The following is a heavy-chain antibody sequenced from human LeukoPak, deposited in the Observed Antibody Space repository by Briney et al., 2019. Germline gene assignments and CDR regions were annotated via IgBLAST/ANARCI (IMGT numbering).Heavy chain of an antibody. J-gene: IGHJ4*02. CDR2: ISAYNGNT. CDR1: GYTFTSYG. CDR3: ARISKKDILTGHEKYYFDY. D-gene: IGHD3-9*01. V-gene: IGHV1-18*01. Sequence: ASVKVSCKASGYTFTSYGISWVRQAPGQGLEWMGWISAYNGNTNYAQKLQGRVTMTTDTSTSTAYMELRSLRSDDTAVYYCARISKKDILTGHEKYYFDYWGQGTLVTVSS.